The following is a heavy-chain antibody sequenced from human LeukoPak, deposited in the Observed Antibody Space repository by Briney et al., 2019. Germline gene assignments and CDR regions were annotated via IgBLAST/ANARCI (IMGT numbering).Heavy chain of an antibody. CDR2: INPDGSVK. Sequence: GGCLRLSCAASGVTFSSLWMTWVRLAPGKGLEWVANINPDGSVKNYVDSMRGRFTISRDNAKNSLYLQMNSLRAEDTAVYYCARDRGYNSFDYWGQGTLVTVSS. CDR1: GVTFSSLW. J-gene: IGHJ4*02. CDR3: ARDRGYNSFDY. V-gene: IGHV3-7*01. D-gene: IGHD3-10*01.